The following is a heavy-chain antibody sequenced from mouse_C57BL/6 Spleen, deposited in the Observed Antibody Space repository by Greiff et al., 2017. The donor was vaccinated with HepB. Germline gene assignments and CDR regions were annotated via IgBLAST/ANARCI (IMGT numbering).Heavy chain of an antibody. Sequence: QVQLQQPGAELVKPGASVTLSCKASGYTFTSYWMHWVKQRPGQGLEWIGMIHPNSGSTNYNEKFKSKATLTVDKSSSTAYMQLSSLTSEDSAVYYCAKRGTLYYFDYWGQGTTRTVSS. CDR1: GYTFTSYW. V-gene: IGHV1-64*01. CDR2: IHPNSGST. J-gene: IGHJ2*01. CDR3: AKRGTLYYFDY.